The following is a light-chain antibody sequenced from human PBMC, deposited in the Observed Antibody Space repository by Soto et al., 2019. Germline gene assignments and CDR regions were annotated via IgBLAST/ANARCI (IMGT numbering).Light chain of an antibody. CDR1: QGISSN. V-gene: IGKV1-39*01. J-gene: IGKJ1*01. CDR2: AAS. CDR3: QQSYSVPWT. Sequence: DIQMTQSPSSLSASVGDRVTITCRASQGISSNFNWYQQKPGKAPKVLIYAASNLASGVPSRFSGSGSGTDFTLTITSLQPEDLGSYYCQQSYSVPWTFGQGTKVEMK.